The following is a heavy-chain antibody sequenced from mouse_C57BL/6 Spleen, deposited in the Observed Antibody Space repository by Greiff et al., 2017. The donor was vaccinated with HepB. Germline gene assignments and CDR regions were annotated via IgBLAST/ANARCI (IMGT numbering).Heavy chain of an antibody. Sequence: EVKLMESGAELVRPGASVKLSCTASGFNIKDDYMHWVKQRPEQGLEWIGWIDPENGDTEYASKFQGKATITADTSSNPAYLQLSSLTSEDTAVDYCTSRDSSGYSCDYWGQGTTLTVSS. J-gene: IGHJ2*01. CDR3: TSRDSSGYSCDY. CDR1: GFNIKDDY. CDR2: IDPENGDT. V-gene: IGHV14-4*01. D-gene: IGHD3-2*02.